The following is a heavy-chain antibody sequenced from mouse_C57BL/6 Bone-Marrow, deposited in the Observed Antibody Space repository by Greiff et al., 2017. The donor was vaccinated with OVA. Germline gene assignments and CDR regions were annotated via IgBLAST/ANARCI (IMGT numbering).Heavy chain of an antibody. CDR3: TLHYYGSPYFDY. J-gene: IGHJ2*01. CDR2: IDPENGDT. D-gene: IGHD1-1*01. V-gene: IGHV14-4*01. CDR1: GFNIKDDY. Sequence: VQLQQSGAELVRPGASVKLSCTASGFNIKDDYMHWVKQRPEQGLEWIGWIDPENGDTEYASKFQGKATITADTSSNTAYLQLSSLTSEDTAVYDCTLHYYGSPYFDYWGQGTTLTVSS.